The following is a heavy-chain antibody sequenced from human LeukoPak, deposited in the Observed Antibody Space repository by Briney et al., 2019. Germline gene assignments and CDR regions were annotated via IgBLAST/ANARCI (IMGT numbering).Heavy chain of an antibody. CDR1: CGYISSYY. V-gene: IGHV4-59*01. J-gene: IGHJ6*04. D-gene: IGHD6-13*01. CDR3: ARDRSRGSSWYPDSYYYYGMDV. Sequence: SGTLPLTCTVCCGYISSYYWSWFRQPPGKELVWIGYIYYSGSTNSNPSLKIRVTISVDTSKNQFSLKLSSVTAADTAVYYCARDRSRGSSWYPDSYYYYGMDVWGKGTTVTVSS. CDR2: IYYSGST.